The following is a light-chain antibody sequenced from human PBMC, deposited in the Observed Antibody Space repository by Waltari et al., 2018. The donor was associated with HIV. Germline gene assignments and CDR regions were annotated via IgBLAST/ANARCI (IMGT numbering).Light chain of an antibody. CDR3: QQYDAFPLT. CDR1: QSIRSW. CDR2: KAS. V-gene: IGKV1-5*03. J-gene: IGKJ4*01. Sequence: DIQMTQSPSTLSASVGDRVTITCRASQSIRSWLAWYQQKPRRAPKLLIHKASSLQSGVPSRFSGGGSGTEFTLTITSLQPDDFATYYCQQYDAFPLTFGGGTKVDI.